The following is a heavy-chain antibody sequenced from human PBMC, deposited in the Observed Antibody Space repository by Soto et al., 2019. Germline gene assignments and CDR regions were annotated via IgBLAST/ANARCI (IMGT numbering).Heavy chain of an antibody. D-gene: IGHD2-2*01. CDR1: GGSVSSGSYY. V-gene: IGHV4-61*01. J-gene: IGHJ6*02. Sequence: SETLSLTCTVSGGSVSSGSYYWSWIRQPPGKGLEWIGYIYYSGSTNYNPSLKSRVTISVDTSKNQFSLKLSSVTAADTAVYYCARDFRAPAATPNSYYYYGMDVWGQGTTVTAP. CDR2: IYYSGST. CDR3: ARDFRAPAATPNSYYYYGMDV.